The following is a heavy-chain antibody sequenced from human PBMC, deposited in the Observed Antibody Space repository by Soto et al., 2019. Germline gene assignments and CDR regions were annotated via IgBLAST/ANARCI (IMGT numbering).Heavy chain of an antibody. CDR1: GLTFSRYA. D-gene: IGHD6-13*01. CDR3: AKDEAGPDY. V-gene: IGHV3-23*01. J-gene: IGHJ4*02. CDR2: ISGSGGST. Sequence: PGGSLRLSCAASGLTFSRYAMSWVRQAPGKGLEWVSAISGSGGSTYYADSVKGRLTISRDNSKNTLYLQMNSLKAEDTAVYYCAKDEAGPDYWGQGTLVTVSS.